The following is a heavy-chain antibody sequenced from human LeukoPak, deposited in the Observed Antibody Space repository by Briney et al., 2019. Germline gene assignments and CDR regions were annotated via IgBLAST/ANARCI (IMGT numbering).Heavy chain of an antibody. V-gene: IGHV3-7*01. CDR1: GFTFSSYW. CDR3: ARHLSGVTGYTYGRGIDY. CDR2: IKKDGSEK. Sequence: GGSLRLSCAASGFTFSSYWMSWVRQAPGKGLEWVANIKKDGSEKYSVDSVKGRFTISRDNAKKSLYLQMNSLRAEDMAVYYCARHLSGVTGYTYGRGIDYWGQGTLVTVSS. J-gene: IGHJ4*02. D-gene: IGHD5-18*01.